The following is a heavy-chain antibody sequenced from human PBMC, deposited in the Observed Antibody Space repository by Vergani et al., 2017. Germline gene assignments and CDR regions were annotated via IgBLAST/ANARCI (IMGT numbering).Heavy chain of an antibody. J-gene: IGHJ4*02. V-gene: IGHV4-59*13. CDR2: VSFRRDT. CDR1: GGSMSGYY. D-gene: IGHD2-21*01. CDR3: ARSRICCGAGSPDY. Sequence: QVRLQESGPGLVKPSETLSLTCSVSGGSMSGYYWSWIRQPPGKGLEWVGYVSFRRDTLYDPSVKGRMTISRNTSSNQFSLYLTSVTAADTAVYYCARSRICCGAGSPDYWGQGTLVTVSS.